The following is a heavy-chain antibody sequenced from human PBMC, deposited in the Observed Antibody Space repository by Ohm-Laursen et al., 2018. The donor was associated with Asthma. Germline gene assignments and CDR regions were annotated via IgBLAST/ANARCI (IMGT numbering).Heavy chain of an antibody. D-gene: IGHD4-17*01. CDR3: ARAYGDYEDYYYYGMDV. CDR1: GFTFSSYA. V-gene: IGHV3-30-3*01. CDR2: ISYDGSNK. Sequence: SLRLSCAASGFTFSSYAMHWVRQAPGKGLEWVAVISYDGSNKYYADSVKGRFTISRDNAKNSLYLQMNSLRAEDTAVYYCARAYGDYEDYYYYGMDVWGQGTTVTVSS. J-gene: IGHJ6*02.